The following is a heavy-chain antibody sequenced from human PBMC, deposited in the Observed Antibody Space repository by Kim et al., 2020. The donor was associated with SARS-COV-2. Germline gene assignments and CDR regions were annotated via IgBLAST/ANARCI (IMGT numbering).Heavy chain of an antibody. J-gene: IGHJ6*02. D-gene: IGHD3-10*01. CDR1: GGSISSSNW. CDR3: ARSVRNRGAMVRGDLYYYGMDV. V-gene: IGHV4-4*02. CDR2: IYHSGST. Sequence: SETLSLTCAVSGGSISSSNWWSWVRQPPGKGLEWIGEIYHSGSTNYNPSLKSRVTISVDKSKNQFSLKLSSVTAADTAVYYCARSVRNRGAMVRGDLYYYGMDVWGQGTTVTVSS.